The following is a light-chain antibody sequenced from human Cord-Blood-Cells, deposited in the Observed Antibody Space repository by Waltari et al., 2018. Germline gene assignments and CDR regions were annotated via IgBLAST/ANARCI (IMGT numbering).Light chain of an antibody. J-gene: IGLJ3*02. CDR2: LNSDGSH. Sequence: QLVLTQSPSASASLGASVKLTCTLSSGHSSYAIAWHQQQPEKGPRYLMKLNSDGSHSKGDGIPDRCSGSSSGAERYLAISSLQSEDEADYYCQTWGTGSSWVFGGGTKLTVL. CDR1: SGHSSYA. V-gene: IGLV4-69*01. CDR3: QTWGTGSSWV.